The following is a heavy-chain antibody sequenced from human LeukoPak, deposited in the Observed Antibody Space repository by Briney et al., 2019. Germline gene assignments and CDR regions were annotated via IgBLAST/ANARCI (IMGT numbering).Heavy chain of an antibody. V-gene: IGHV6-1*01. D-gene: IGHD2-15*01. CDR3: ARAPGSWYFDY. CDR1: GDSVSTASNA. J-gene: IGHJ4*02. CDR2: TYYNSKWYT. Sequence: SQTLSLTCAISGDSVSTASNAWYWIRQSPSRGLKWLGRTYYNSKWYTDYAVSVSGRTTINPDTSRNQLSLQLSFVTPEDTAVYYCARAPGSWYFDYWGQGTLVTVSS.